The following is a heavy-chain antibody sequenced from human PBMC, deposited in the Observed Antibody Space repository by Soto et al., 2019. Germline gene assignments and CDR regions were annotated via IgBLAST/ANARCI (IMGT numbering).Heavy chain of an antibody. J-gene: IGHJ4*02. CDR2: IWYDGSNK. V-gene: IGHV3-33*01. Sequence: SGGSLRLSCAASGFTFSSYGMHWVRQAPGKGLEWVAVIWYDGSNKYYADSVKGRFTISRDNSKNTLYLQMNSLRAEDTAVYYCARDITYYDILTGYSRNPLDYWGKGTLVTVSS. D-gene: IGHD3-9*01. CDR1: GFTFSSYG. CDR3: ARDITYYDILTGYSRNPLDY.